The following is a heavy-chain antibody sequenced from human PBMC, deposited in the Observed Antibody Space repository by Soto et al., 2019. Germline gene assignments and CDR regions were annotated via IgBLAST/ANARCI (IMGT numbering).Heavy chain of an antibody. Sequence: VQLVESGGGVVQPGRSLRLSCAASGFSFSDYAMRWVRQAPGNGLVWVAVVSHDRRNTHYADTVKGRFTTSSDSSKNAVSMEMTSLRGEDTAVYYWAKGVRQWLVTSDFNYWGQGALVTVSS. J-gene: IGHJ4*02. D-gene: IGHD6-19*01. CDR2: VSHDRRNT. CDR1: GFSFSDYA. V-gene: IGHV3-30*18. CDR3: AKGVRQWLVTSDFNY.